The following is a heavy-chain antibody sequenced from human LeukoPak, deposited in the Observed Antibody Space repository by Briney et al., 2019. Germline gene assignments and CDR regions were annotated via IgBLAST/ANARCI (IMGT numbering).Heavy chain of an antibody. V-gene: IGHV3-21*01. CDR1: GFTFSSYS. CDR2: ISSSSSYI. CDR3: ARGDYYDSSGYGY. J-gene: IGHJ4*02. D-gene: IGHD3-22*01. Sequence: GGSLRLSCAASGFTFSSYSMNRVRQAPGKGLEWVSSISSSSSYIYYADSVKGRFTISRDNAKNSLYLQMNSLRAEDTAVYYCARGDYYDSSGYGYWGQGTLVTVSS.